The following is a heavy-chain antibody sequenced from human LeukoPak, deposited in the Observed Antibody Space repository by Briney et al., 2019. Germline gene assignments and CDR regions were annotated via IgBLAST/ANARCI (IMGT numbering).Heavy chain of an antibody. CDR2: IYYRGRT. J-gene: IGHJ5*02. Sequence: SETLSLTCNVSGASISSSTYHWGWIRQPPGKGLEWIASIYYRGRTYYNPSLKSRVTISVDRSKNQFSLKLSSVTAADTAVYYCARDLQGGVAGSTWGQGTLVTVSS. D-gene: IGHD6-19*01. CDR3: ARDLQGGVAGST. CDR1: GASISSSTYH. V-gene: IGHV4-39*07.